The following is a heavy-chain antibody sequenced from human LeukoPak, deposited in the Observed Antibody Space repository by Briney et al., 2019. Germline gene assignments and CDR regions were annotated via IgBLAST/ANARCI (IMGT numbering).Heavy chain of an antibody. CDR1: GFTFSTYW. CDR3: ARDNHYYGSGSYDY. J-gene: IGHJ4*02. D-gene: IGHD3-10*01. CDR2: IWYDGSNK. V-gene: IGHV3-33*08. Sequence: TGGSLRLSCAASGFTFSTYWMSWVRQAPGKGLEWVAVIWYDGSNKYYADSVKGRFIISRDNSKNTLYLQMNSLRAEDTAVYYCARDNHYYGSGSYDYWGQGTLVTVSS.